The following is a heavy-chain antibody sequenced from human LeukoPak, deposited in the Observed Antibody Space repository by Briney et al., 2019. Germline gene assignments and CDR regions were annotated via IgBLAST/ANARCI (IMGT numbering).Heavy chain of an antibody. D-gene: IGHD2/OR15-2a*01. J-gene: IGHJ6*03. CDR1: GFSFSSYS. Sequence: SGGSLRLSCAASGFSFSSYSMNWVRQAPGKGREGVSCISIVNIYIYYADSVQGRFNIYRDNAKNSLFLQMNSLRAEDTAVYYCERDWNSMGYYYHMDVWGKGTTVTVSS. V-gene: IGHV3-21*01. CDR2: ISIVNIYI. CDR3: ERDWNSMGYYYHMDV.